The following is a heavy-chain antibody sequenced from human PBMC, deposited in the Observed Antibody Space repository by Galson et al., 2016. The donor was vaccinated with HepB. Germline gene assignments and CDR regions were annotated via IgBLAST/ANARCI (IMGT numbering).Heavy chain of an antibody. Sequence: SVKVSCKASGYTFTRCDINWVRQATGQGLEWLGWMNPDSGRTGSAQKFQGRITMTRNTSISTAYMELSSLRSEDTAVYDGARGRFCSGGSCYGGFDYWGQGALVTVSS. V-gene: IGHV1-8*01. D-gene: IGHD2-15*01. CDR2: MNPDSGRT. CDR1: GYTFTRCD. J-gene: IGHJ4*01. CDR3: ARGRFCSGGSCYGGFDY.